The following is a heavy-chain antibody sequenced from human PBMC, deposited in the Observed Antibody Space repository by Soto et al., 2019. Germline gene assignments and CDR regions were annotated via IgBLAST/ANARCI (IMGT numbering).Heavy chain of an antibody. D-gene: IGHD3-10*01. Sequence: GGSLRLSCAASGFTFSSYGMHWVRQAPGKGLEWVAVISYDGSNKYYADSVKGRFTISRDNSKNTLYLQMNSLRAEDTAVYYCAKARARFGELNSWGQGTRVTVSS. V-gene: IGHV3-30*18. CDR1: GFTFSSYG. J-gene: IGHJ4*02. CDR2: ISYDGSNK. CDR3: AKARARFGELNS.